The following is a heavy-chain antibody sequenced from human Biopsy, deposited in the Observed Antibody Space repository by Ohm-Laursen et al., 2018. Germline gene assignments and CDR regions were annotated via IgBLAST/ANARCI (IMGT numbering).Heavy chain of an antibody. CDR1: GKTFSDYQ. CDR2: INQAGTT. J-gene: IGHJ4*02. V-gene: IGHV4-34*08. D-gene: IGHD2-15*01. Sequence: PGTLSLTCAVFGKTFSDYQWSWIRQPPGKGLEWIGQINQAGTTNYNPSLKSLVSISADASKYEFSLRLTSVTAADTAVYLCGNEVHGRDYWGLGAQVTVSS. CDR3: GNEVHGRDY.